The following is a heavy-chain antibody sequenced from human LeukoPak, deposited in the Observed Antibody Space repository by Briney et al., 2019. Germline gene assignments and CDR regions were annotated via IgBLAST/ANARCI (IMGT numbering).Heavy chain of an antibody. V-gene: IGHV3-23*01. J-gene: IGHJ6*03. D-gene: IGHD2-2*01. CDR2: ISGSGGST. Sequence: PGGSLRLSCAASGFTVSSYAMSWVRQAPGKGLEWVSAISGSGGSTYYADSVKGRFTISRDNSKNTLYLQMNSMRAEDTAVYYCAKGQPYYYYYYMDVWGKGTTVTVSS. CDR3: AKGQPYYYYYYMDV. CDR1: GFTVSSYA.